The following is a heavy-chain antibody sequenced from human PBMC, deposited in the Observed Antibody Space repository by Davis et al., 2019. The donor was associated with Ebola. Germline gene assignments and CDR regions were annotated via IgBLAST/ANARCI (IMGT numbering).Heavy chain of an antibody. CDR1: GGTFSSYA. J-gene: IGHJ6*02. Sequence: SVKVSCKASGGTFSSYAISWVRQAPGQGLEWMGGIIPIFGTANYAQKFQGRVTMTRNTSISTAYMELSSLRSEDTAVYYCARDHPELRFLEWLFPGMDVWGQGTTVTVSS. CDR2: IIPIFGTA. CDR3: ARDHPELRFLEWLFPGMDV. V-gene: IGHV1-69*05. D-gene: IGHD3-3*01.